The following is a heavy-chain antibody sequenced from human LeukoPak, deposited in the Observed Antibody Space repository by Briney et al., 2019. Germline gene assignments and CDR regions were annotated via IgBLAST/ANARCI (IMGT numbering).Heavy chain of an antibody. Sequence: HGGSLRLSCAASGFTVSTYYMTWVRQAPGKGLECVSVISSGGSTYYTDSVKGRFTVSRDNSKNTLYLQMNSLRAEDTAMYYCARGLGYCTSTTCLLPFDYWGQGTLVTVSS. CDR1: GFTVSTYY. J-gene: IGHJ4*02. CDR2: ISSGGST. V-gene: IGHV3-53*01. CDR3: ARGLGYCTSTTCLLPFDY. D-gene: IGHD2-2*01.